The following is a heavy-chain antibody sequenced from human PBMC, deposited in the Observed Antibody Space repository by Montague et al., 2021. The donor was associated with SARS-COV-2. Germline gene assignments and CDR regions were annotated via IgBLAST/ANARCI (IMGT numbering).Heavy chain of an antibody. CDR3: ARVRYYGSVTSLGMDV. J-gene: IGHJ6*02. V-gene: IGHV4-34*01. D-gene: IGHD3-10*01. CDR1: GGSFSGYY. Sequence: SETLSLTCAVYGGSFSGYYWSWIRQPPGKGLEWIGEINHRGSTNYNPSLKSRVIISVDTSKNQFSLKLSSVTAADTAVYYCARVRYYGSVTSLGMDVWGQGTTVTVSS. CDR2: INHRGST.